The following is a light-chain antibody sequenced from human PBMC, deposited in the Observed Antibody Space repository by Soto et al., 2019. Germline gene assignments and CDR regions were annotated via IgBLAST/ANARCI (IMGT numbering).Light chain of an antibody. Sequence: EIVLTQSPGTLSLSPGERATLSFRASQSVSSSYVALYQQKPVQAPRLLIYGASSRATGIPDRFSGSGSGTDFTLTISRLEPEDFAVYYCQQYGSSLTWTFGQGTKVDSK. CDR2: GAS. CDR1: QSVSSSY. V-gene: IGKV3-20*01. J-gene: IGKJ1*01. CDR3: QQYGSSLTWT.